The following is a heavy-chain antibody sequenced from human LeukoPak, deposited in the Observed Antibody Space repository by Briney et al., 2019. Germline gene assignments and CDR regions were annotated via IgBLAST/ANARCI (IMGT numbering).Heavy chain of an antibody. CDR3: ANLAGIAVAGTGNKDPDIDY. V-gene: IGHV3-30*18. CDR1: GFTFSSYG. D-gene: IGHD6-19*01. J-gene: IGHJ4*02. CDR2: ISYDGSNK. Sequence: GGSLRLPCAASGFTFSSYGMHWVRQAPGKGLEWVAVISYDGSNKYYADSVKGRFTISRDNSKNTLYLQMNSLRAEDTAVYYCANLAGIAVAGTGNKDPDIDYWGQGTLVTVSS.